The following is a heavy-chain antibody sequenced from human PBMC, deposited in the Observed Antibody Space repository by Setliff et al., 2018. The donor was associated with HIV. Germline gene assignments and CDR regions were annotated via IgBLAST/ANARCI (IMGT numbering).Heavy chain of an antibody. Sequence: VASVKVSCKASGYTFTDYYIHWVRQAPGQGLEWLGWVSAYTGSTSYSQKVEGRVTVTTDTSTTTAYLELRSLRSDDTAVYYCARDDDVIMVVVGGDYWGQGTLVTVS. CDR2: VSAYTGST. CDR1: GYTFTDYY. V-gene: IGHV1-18*04. J-gene: IGHJ4*02. D-gene: IGHD3-22*01. CDR3: ARDDDVIMVVVGGDY.